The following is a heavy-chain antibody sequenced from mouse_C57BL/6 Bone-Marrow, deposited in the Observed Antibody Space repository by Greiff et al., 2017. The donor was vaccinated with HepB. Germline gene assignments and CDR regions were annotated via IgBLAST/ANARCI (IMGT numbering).Heavy chain of an antibody. D-gene: IGHD1-1*01. V-gene: IGHV6-3*01. CDR3: IYYGSSFAY. J-gene: IGHJ3*01. Sequence: EVHLVESGGGLVQPGGSMKLSCVASGFTFSNYWMNWVRQSPEKGLEWVAQIRLKSDNYATHYAESVKGRFTISRDDSKSSVYLQMNNLRAEDTGIYYCIYYGSSFAYWGQGTLVTVSA. CDR1: GFTFSNYW. CDR2: IRLKSDNYAT.